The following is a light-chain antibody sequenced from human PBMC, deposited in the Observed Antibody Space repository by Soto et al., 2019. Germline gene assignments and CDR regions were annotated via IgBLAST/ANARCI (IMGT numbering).Light chain of an antibody. Sequence: EIVLTQSPATLSLSPGERATLSCGASQSVSSSSLAWYQQKPGLAPRLIIYDVSTRAAGIPDSFSGSGSGTDFTLTISRLEPDDFAVYYCQQYGSPPHTFGQGTKLEIK. CDR1: QSVSSSS. CDR3: QQYGSPPHT. V-gene: IGKV3D-20*01. CDR2: DVS. J-gene: IGKJ2*01.